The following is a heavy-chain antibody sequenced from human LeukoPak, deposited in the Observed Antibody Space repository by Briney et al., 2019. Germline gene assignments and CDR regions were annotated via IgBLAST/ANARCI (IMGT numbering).Heavy chain of an antibody. CDR1: GGSISSFY. CDR3: ARGYRSGYFDL. CDR2: IYYSGGT. J-gene: IGHJ5*02. Sequence: SETLSLTCSVSGGSISSFYWSWIRQSPGKGPEWIGYIYYSGGTNYNPSLKSRVTMSVDTSKNQFSLNLSSMTAADTATFYCARGYRSGYFDLWGLGILVTVSS. V-gene: IGHV4-59*01. D-gene: IGHD5-12*01.